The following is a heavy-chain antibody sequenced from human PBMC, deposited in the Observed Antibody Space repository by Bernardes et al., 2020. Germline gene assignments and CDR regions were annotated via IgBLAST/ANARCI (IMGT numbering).Heavy chain of an antibody. CDR1: TGSMGGFF. V-gene: IGHV4-4*07. D-gene: IGHD3-10*01. CDR3: ARVKPVARGPTSRTMGMDV. Sequence: SETLSLTCTVSTGSMGGFFWSWIRLPAGKGLEWIGRLYSTDNVHANPSLQSRVTMSIDTSKNQFSLRLTSVTAADTAVYYCARVKPVARGPTSRTMGMDVWGQGTTVTVSS. CDR2: LYSTDNV. J-gene: IGHJ6*02.